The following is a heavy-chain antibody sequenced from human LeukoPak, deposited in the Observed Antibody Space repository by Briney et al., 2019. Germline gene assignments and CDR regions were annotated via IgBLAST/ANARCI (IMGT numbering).Heavy chain of an antibody. Sequence: PAGGSLRLSCAASGFTLSDYYMSWVRQAPGKGLEWVAHIKQDGSQEYYVDSVKGRFTISRDSAKNSLYLQMNSLRAEDTAVYYCARGVPYDSWSGPHYSDYWGQGTLVTVSS. J-gene: IGHJ4*02. D-gene: IGHD3-3*01. CDR3: ARGVPYDSWSGPHYSDY. CDR1: GFTLSDYY. V-gene: IGHV3-7*01. CDR2: IKQDGSQE.